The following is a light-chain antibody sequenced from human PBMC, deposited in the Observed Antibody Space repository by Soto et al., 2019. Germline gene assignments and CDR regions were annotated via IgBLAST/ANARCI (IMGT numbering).Light chain of an antibody. V-gene: IGKV3-15*01. Sequence: EIVLTQSPGTLSLSPGERATLSCRASQSVSSRSLAWYQQKPGQAPRLLIYGAATRATGIPARFSGSGSGTEFTLTISSLQSEDFAVYYCQQYHNWPAFGQGTKVDI. CDR1: QSVSSRS. J-gene: IGKJ1*01. CDR2: GAA. CDR3: QQYHNWPA.